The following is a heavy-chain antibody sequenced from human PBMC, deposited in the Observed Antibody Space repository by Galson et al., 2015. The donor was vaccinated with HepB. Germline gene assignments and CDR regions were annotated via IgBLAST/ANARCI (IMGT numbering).Heavy chain of an antibody. D-gene: IGHD3-22*01. J-gene: IGHJ5*02. CDR2: INPNSGGT. V-gene: IGHV1-2*02. CDR1: GYTFTGYC. Sequence: SVKVSCKASGYTFTGYCMHWVRQAPGQGLEWMGWINPNSGGTNYAQKFQGRVTMTRDTSNSTAYMGLSRLRSDDTAVYYCARLGYDSSGYYYTLVSWGQGTLVTVSS. CDR3: ARLGYDSSGYYYTLVS.